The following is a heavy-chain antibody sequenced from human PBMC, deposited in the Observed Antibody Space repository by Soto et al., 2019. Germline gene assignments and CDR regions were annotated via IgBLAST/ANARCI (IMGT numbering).Heavy chain of an antibody. CDR2: IGNSGDRT. D-gene: IGHD2-8*02. Sequence: EVQLLESGGGLVQPGGSLRLSCAASGFTFSTNAMSWVRQAPGRGLEWVSAIGNSGDRTLYADSVKGRFTISRDNSRNTLYLQMSSLRAEDTAFYYCAKDGTGGTRDYWGQGTLVTVSS. J-gene: IGHJ4*02. V-gene: IGHV3-23*01. CDR3: AKDGTGGTRDY. CDR1: GFTFSTNA.